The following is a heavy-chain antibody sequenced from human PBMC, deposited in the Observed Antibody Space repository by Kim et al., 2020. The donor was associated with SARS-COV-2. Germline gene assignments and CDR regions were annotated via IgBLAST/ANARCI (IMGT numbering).Heavy chain of an antibody. D-gene: IGHD3-9*01. V-gene: IGHV4-34*01. CDR3: ARAQLRYFDWFSNYYFDY. J-gene: IGHJ4*02. Sequence: SETLSLTCAVYGGSFSGYYWSWIRQPPGKGLEWIGEINHSGSTNYNPSLKSRVTISVDTSKNQFSLKLSSVTAADTAVYYCARAQLRYFDWFSNYYFDYWGQGTLVTVSS. CDR1: GGSFSGYY. CDR2: INHSGST.